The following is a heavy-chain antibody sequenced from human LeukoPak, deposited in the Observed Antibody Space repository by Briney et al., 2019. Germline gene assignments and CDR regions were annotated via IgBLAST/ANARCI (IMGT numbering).Heavy chain of an antibody. CDR3: ARSLRDWGTYYYDSSGYQGDY. Sequence: ASVKVSCKASGYTFTSYGISWVRQAPGQGLEWMGWISAYNGNTNYAQKLQGRVTMTTDTSTSTAYMELRSLRSDGTAVYYCARSLRDWGTYYYDSSGYQGDYWGQGTLVTVSS. D-gene: IGHD3-22*01. V-gene: IGHV1-18*01. CDR2: ISAYNGNT. J-gene: IGHJ4*02. CDR1: GYTFTSYG.